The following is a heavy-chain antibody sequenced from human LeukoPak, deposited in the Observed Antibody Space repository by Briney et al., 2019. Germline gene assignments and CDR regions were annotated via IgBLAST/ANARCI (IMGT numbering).Heavy chain of an antibody. D-gene: IGHD3-22*01. CDR3: ARQAYGSHFDAFDI. V-gene: IGHV5-51*01. Sequence: GESLKISCKASGYMFTTDYIGWVRQMPGKGLEWMGIIHPDDSETNYSPSFQGQVSMSVDKSITTAYLQWSSLKASDTAIYYCARQAYGSHFDAFDIWGQGTMVTVSS. CDR2: IHPDDSET. J-gene: IGHJ3*02. CDR1: GYMFTTDY.